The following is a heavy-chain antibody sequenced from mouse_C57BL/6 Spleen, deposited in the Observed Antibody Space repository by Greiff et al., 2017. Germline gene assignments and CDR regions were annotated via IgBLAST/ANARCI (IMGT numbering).Heavy chain of an antibody. CDR3: ARHDYDGDWYFDV. CDR2: ISDGGSYT. Sequence: EVKLVESGGGLVKPGGSLKLSCAASGFTFSSYAMSWVRQTPEKRLEWVATISDGGSYTYYPDNVKGRFTISRDNAKNNLYLQMSHLKAEDTAMYYCARHDYDGDWYFDVWGTGTTVTVSS. CDR1: GFTFSSYA. V-gene: IGHV5-4*03. J-gene: IGHJ1*03. D-gene: IGHD2-4*01.